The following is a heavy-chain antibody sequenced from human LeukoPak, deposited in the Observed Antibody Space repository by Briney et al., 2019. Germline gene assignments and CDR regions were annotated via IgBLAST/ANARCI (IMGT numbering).Heavy chain of an antibody. CDR1: GFTFSAYG. J-gene: IGHJ4*02. V-gene: IGHV3-33*01. CDR3: ARDGGDTVTSPFDY. Sequence: GGSLRLSCAASGFTFSAYGMHWVRQAPGKGREWVAVIWYDGNNKYYADSVKGRFTISRDNSKNTLYLQMNSLRAEDTAVYYCARDGGDTVTSPFDYWGQGTLVTVSS. CDR2: IWYDGNNK. D-gene: IGHD4-17*01.